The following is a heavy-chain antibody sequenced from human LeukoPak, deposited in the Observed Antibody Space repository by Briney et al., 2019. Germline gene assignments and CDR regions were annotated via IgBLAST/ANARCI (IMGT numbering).Heavy chain of an antibody. D-gene: IGHD3-10*01. Sequence: GGSLRLSCAASGFTFSSYSMNWVRQAPGKGLEWVSSISSSSSYIYYADSVKGRFTISRDNAKNSLYLQMNSLRAEDTAVYYCARDAMVRGVIPLDYWGRGTLVTVSS. CDR1: GFTFSSYS. J-gene: IGHJ4*02. CDR3: ARDAMVRGVIPLDY. V-gene: IGHV3-21*01. CDR2: ISSSSSYI.